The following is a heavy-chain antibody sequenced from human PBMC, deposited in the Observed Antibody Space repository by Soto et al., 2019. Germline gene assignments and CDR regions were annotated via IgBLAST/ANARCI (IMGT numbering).Heavy chain of an antibody. Sequence: AGGSLRLSCAASGFTFSSYWMSWVRQAPGKGLEWVANIKQDGSEKYYVDSVKGRFTISRDNAKNSLYLQMNSLRAEDTAVYYCAREHDYGDYDGYFDYWGQGTLVTVSS. V-gene: IGHV3-7*01. D-gene: IGHD4-17*01. CDR1: GFTFSSYW. CDR3: AREHDYGDYDGYFDY. CDR2: IKQDGSEK. J-gene: IGHJ4*02.